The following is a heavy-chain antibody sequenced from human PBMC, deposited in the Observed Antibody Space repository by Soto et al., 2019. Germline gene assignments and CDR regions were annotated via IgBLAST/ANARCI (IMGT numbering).Heavy chain of an antibody. J-gene: IGHJ6*02. CDR3: AKGGDTMIRGVNYGMDV. D-gene: IGHD3-10*01. Sequence: QVQLVQSGVEVKKPGAAVKVSCKASGYTFISYGITWVRQAPGQGLEWMGWINTYNGDTHYAQQFQGRVTMTTDTSGSTAYMEMRSLRSDDTAVYYCAKGGDTMIRGVNYGMDVGGQGTTFTVSS. V-gene: IGHV1-18*01. CDR1: GYTFISYG. CDR2: INTYNGDT.